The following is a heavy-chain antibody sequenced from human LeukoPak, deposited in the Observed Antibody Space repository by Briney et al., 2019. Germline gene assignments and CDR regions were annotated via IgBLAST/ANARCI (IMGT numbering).Heavy chain of an antibody. CDR2: VYDSGST. V-gene: IGHV4-59*01. D-gene: IGHD2-15*01. CDR3: ASASGGWEYFRH. J-gene: IGHJ1*01. CDR1: GGSISTYY. Sequence: SETLSLTCTVSGGSISTYYWSWIRQPPGKGLEWIGYVYDSGSTNYNPSLMSRATISVDTSKNQFSLNLSSVTAADTAVYYCASASGGWEYFRHWGQGTLVTVSS.